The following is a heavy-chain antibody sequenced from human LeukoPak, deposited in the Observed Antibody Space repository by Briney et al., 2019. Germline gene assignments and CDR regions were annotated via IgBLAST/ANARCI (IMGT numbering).Heavy chain of an antibody. CDR2: ITSSSSHI. CDR1: AFTFSSYS. V-gene: IGHV3-21*01. CDR3: ARVRLVTDY. J-gene: IGHJ4*02. D-gene: IGHD3-9*01. Sequence: GGSLRLSCAASAFTFSSYSMNWVRHAPGDGLEWVSSITSSSSHIYYADSVKGRFTISRDNAKNSLYLQMNSLRAEDTAVYYCARVRLVTDYWGQGTLVTVSS.